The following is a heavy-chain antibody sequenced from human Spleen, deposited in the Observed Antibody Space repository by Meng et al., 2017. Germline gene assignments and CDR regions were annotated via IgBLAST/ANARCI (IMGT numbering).Heavy chain of an antibody. Sequence: QVQLVESGGGVVQPGTFSSYGMHWVRQAPGKGLEWVAVISYDGSNKYYADSVKGRFTISRDDAKNTVYLQMNSLRVEDTAVYYCARDFGGWYDVWGQGTLVTVSS. D-gene: IGHD3-3*01. CDR2: ISYDGSNK. CDR1: TFSSYG. J-gene: IGHJ5*02. CDR3: ARDFGGWYDV. V-gene: IGHV3-33*05.